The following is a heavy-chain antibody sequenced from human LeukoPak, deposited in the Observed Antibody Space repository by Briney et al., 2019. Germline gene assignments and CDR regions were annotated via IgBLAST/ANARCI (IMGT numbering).Heavy chain of an antibody. CDR2: IYSGGSR. Sequence: GGSLRLSCAASGLTVSSNYMSWVRQAPGKGLEWVAVIYSGGSRYYADSVKGRFIISRDNSKNTLYLQMNSLRAEDTAVYYCARDRYYASESYLLFDYWGQGTLVTVSS. CDR3: ARDRYYASESYLLFDY. D-gene: IGHD3-10*01. CDR1: GLTVSSNY. J-gene: IGHJ4*02. V-gene: IGHV3-66*01.